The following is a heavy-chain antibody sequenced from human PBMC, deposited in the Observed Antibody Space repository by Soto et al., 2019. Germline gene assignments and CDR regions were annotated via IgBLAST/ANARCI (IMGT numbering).Heavy chain of an antibody. CDR1: GGSFSGYY. V-gene: IGHV4-34*01. J-gene: IGHJ4*02. CDR3: ARGAAYNWKRDFDY. Sequence: SETLSLTCAVYGGSFSGYYWSWIRQPPGKGLEWIGEINHSGSTNYNPSLKSRVTISVDTSKNQFSLKLSSVTAADTAVYYCARGAAYNWKRDFDYWGQGTLVTVSS. CDR2: INHSGST. D-gene: IGHD1-1*01.